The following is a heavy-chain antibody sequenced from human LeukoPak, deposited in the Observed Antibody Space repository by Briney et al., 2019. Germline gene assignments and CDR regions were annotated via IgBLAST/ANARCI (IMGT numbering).Heavy chain of an antibody. CDR2: IYYSGST. CDR1: GDSISSYY. J-gene: IGHJ5*02. V-gene: IGHV4-59*01. Sequence: PSETLSLTCTVSGDSISSYYWSWIRQPPGKGLEWIGYIYYSGSTNYNPSLKSRVTISVDTSKNQFSLKLSSVTAADTAVYYCAGSGGSRHNWFDPWGQGTLVTVSS. D-gene: IGHD2-15*01. CDR3: AGSGGSRHNWFDP.